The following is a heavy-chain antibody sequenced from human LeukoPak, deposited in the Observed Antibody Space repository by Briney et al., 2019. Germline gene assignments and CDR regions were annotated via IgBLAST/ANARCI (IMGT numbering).Heavy chain of an antibody. CDR3: ARDVSGKDYGVGWFDP. CDR2: IYYSGST. CDR1: GDSISSSSYY. J-gene: IGHJ5*02. Sequence: PSETLSLTCTVSGDSISSSSYYWGWIRQPPGKGLEWIETIYYSGSTYYNPSLKSRVTISVDKSKNQFSLKLSSVTAADTAVYYCARDVSGKDYGVGWFDPWGQGTLVTVSS. V-gene: IGHV4-39*07. D-gene: IGHD4-17*01.